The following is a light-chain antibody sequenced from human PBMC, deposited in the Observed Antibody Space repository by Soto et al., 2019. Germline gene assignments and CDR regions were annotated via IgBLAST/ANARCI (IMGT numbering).Light chain of an antibody. CDR1: QRISISY. CDR2: STS. V-gene: IGKV3-20*01. Sequence: DIVLTQSPGTLSLSPGERATLSCRASQRISISYLAWYQQQPGQAPRLLIHSTSTRATGIPDRFSGSGSGTDFTLTISKLEPGDFAVYYCQQYGGSSWTFGQGTKVDIK. CDR3: QQYGGSSWT. J-gene: IGKJ1*01.